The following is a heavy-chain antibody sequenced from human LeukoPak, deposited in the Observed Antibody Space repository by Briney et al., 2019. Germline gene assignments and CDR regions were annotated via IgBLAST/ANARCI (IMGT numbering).Heavy chain of an antibody. Sequence: PSETLSLTCSVSGDSISSDHWWSWVRQPPGKGLEWIGEIYHSGTTNYNPSLKSRIAISVDKSKNQFSLNLSSMTAADTAVYYCARGNLESYYYYMDVWGKGTTVTVSS. D-gene: IGHD1-1*01. CDR2: IYHSGTT. CDR3: ARGNLESYYYYMDV. V-gene: IGHV4-4*02. J-gene: IGHJ6*03. CDR1: GDSISSDHW.